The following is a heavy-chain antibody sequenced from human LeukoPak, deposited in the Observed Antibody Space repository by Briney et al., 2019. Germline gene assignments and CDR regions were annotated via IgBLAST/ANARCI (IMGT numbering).Heavy chain of an antibody. J-gene: IGHJ4*02. CDR1: GYTFTGNF. V-gene: IGHV1-2*02. D-gene: IGHD3-22*01. CDR3: ARSEYLSYYYDSSGYRFDY. Sequence: ASVKVSCKASGYTFTGNFIHWVRQAPGQGLEWMGWINPNSGGTNYAQKFQGRVTMTRDTSISTAYMELSRLRSDDTAVYYCARSEYLSYYYDSSGYRFDYWGQGALVTVSS. CDR2: INPNSGGT.